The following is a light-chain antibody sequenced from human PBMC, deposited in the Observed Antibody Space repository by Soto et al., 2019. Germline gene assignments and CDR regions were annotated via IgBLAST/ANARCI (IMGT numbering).Light chain of an antibody. CDR1: DVGSYGV. CDR2: DGT. CDR3: SLDAGPNTYV. J-gene: IGLJ1*01. Sequence: QSVLTQPASVSGSPGQSITISCSDVGSYGVVSWYQQHPGKVPKLMIYDGTQRPSAVSDRFSGSKSANTASLTISWLQAEDEADYYCSLDAGPNTYVFGTGTKLTVL. V-gene: IGLV2-23*01.